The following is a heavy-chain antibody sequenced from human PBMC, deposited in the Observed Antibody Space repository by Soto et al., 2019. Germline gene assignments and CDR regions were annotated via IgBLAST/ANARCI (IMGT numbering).Heavy chain of an antibody. CDR2: TYYRAKWYN. Sequence: SQTLSLTCAISGDSVSSNSAAWNWIRQSPSRGLEWLGRTYYRAKWYNDYAVSVKSRITINPDTSKNQFSLQLNSVTPEDTAVYYCARELGVSSWHLLSMYNWFDPWGQGTLVTVSA. J-gene: IGHJ5*02. CDR1: GDSVSSNSAA. D-gene: IGHD6-13*01. V-gene: IGHV6-1*01. CDR3: ARELGVSSWHLLSMYNWFDP.